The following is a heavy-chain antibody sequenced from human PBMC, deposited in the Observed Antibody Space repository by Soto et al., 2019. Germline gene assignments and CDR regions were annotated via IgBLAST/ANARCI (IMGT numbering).Heavy chain of an antibody. V-gene: IGHV3-11*06. CDR2: ISSSSSYT. J-gene: IGHJ4*02. CDR1: GFTFSDYY. Sequence: PGGSLRLSCAASGFTFSDYYMSWIRQAPGKGLEWVSYISSSSSYTNYADSVKGRFTISRDNAKNSLYLQMNSLRAEDTAVYYRARGLLQSAYCFDYWGQGTLVTVSS. D-gene: IGHD3-22*01. CDR3: ARGLLQSAYCFDY.